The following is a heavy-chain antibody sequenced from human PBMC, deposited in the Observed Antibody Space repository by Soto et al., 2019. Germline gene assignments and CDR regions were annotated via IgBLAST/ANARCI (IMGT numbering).Heavy chain of an antibody. D-gene: IGHD2-15*01. CDR2: IYHSGST. CDR1: GGSISSSNW. Sequence: SETLSLSCAVSGGSISSSNWWSWVRQPPGKWLEWIGEIYHSGSTNYNPSLKSRVTISVDKSKNQFSLKLSSVTAADTAVYYCARAGLGGSSVYYYYYGMDVWGQGTTVTVSS. CDR3: ARAGLGGSSVYYYYYGMDV. V-gene: IGHV4-4*02. J-gene: IGHJ6*02.